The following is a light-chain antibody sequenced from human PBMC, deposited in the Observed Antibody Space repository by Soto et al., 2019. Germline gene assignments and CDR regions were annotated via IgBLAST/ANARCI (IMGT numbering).Light chain of an antibody. Sequence: DLQMTQSPSTQSASVGDRVIITCRASQSIATYLTWYQQKPGKAPKLLIYDASSLKSGVPSRFSGSGSGTEFTLTISSLQPDDFATYYCQHYNSYPITFGQGTRLEIK. V-gene: IGKV1-5*01. CDR3: QHYNSYPIT. CDR1: QSIATY. CDR2: DAS. J-gene: IGKJ5*01.